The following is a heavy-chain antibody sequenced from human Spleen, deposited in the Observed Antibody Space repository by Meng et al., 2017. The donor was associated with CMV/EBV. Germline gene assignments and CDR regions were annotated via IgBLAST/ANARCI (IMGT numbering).Heavy chain of an antibody. CDR1: GGSIRSGGYY. D-gene: IGHD3-16*02. J-gene: IGHJ4*02. Sequence: SETLSLTCTVSGGSIRSGGYYWSWIRQQPGKGLEWIGYIYHTGSPYYNPSLKSRLTKSVDTSKNQFSLKLSSVTAADTAVYYCARSRSQDDVSGTYRFFDYWGQGTQVTVSS. CDR2: IYHTGSP. V-gene: IGHV4-31*03. CDR3: ARSRSQDDVSGTYRFFDY.